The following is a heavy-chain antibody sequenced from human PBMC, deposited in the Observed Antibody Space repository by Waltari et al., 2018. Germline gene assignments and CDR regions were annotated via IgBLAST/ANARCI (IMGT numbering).Heavy chain of an antibody. CDR3: AKGAYFDSSGYYWDY. CDR2: ISGGGGST. CDR1: RFTFSSYA. D-gene: IGHD3-22*01. Sequence: EVQLLDSGGGLVQPGGSLRLSCAASRFTFSSYAMHWVSQAPGKGLEWGSGISGGGGSTYYADSVKGRFTISRDNSKNTLDLKMNSLRVEDTAVYYCAKGAYFDSSGYYWDYWGQGTLVTVSS. V-gene: IGHV3-23*01. J-gene: IGHJ4*02.